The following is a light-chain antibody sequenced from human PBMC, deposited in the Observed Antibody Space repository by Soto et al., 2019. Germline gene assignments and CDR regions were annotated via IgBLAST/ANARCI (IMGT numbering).Light chain of an antibody. V-gene: IGKV3-20*01. CDR1: QSVSSSY. Sequence: EIVLTQSSGTLSLSPGERATLSCRASQSVSSSYLAWYQQKPGQAPRLLIYGASSRATGIPDRFSGSGSGTDFTLTISRLEPEDFAVYYCQQYGSSTEITFGQGTRLEIK. CDR2: GAS. CDR3: QQYGSSTEIT. J-gene: IGKJ5*01.